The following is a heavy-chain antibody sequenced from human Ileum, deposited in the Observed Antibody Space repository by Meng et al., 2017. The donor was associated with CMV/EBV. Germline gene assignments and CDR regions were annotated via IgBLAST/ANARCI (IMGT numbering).Heavy chain of an antibody. CDR1: RGSMISSSYY. Sequence: QPQVQESGQGLVKLSETVSLTCTVSRGSMISSSYYWGWIRQPPGKGLEWIGSFYYGGGTYYNLSLKSRVTLSVDASKNQFSLKLSSVTAADTAVYFCAGELWSLYYFDYWGPGILVTVSS. V-gene: IGHV4-39*07. J-gene: IGHJ4*02. CDR2: FYYGGGT. D-gene: IGHD5-18*01. CDR3: AGELWSLYYFDY.